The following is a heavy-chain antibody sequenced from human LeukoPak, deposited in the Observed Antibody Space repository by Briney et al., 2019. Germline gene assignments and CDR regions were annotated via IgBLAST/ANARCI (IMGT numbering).Heavy chain of an antibody. D-gene: IGHD6-6*01. J-gene: IGHJ4*02. CDR2: ISSSGSTI. V-gene: IGHV3-48*04. Sequence: GGSLRLSCAASGFTFSSYSMNWVRQAPGKGLEWVSYISSSGSTIYYADSVKGRFTISRDNAQNSLYLQMNSLRAEDTALYYCAREGGGSSAFDYWGQGTLVTVSS. CDR3: AREGGGSSAFDY. CDR1: GFTFSSYS.